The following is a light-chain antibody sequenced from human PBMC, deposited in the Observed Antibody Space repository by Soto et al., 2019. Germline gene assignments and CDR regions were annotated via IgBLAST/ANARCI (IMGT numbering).Light chain of an antibody. J-gene: IGKJ1*01. V-gene: IGKV3-20*01. CDR2: GAS. CDR3: QQYGSSPWT. Sequence: ETVLTQSPGTLPLSPGERATLSCRASQTIRSNYLAWYRQTPGQAPRLLIYGASNRATGIADRFSGSGSGTDFTLINSRLEPENFALYYCQQYGSSPWTFGQGTKVEI. CDR1: QTIRSNY.